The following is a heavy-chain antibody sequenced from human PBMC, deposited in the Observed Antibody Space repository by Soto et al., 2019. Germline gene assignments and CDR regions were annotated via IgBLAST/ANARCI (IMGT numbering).Heavy chain of an antibody. Sequence: ASVKVSCKASGYTFTSYGISWVRQAPGQGLEWMGWISAYNGNTSYAQKLQGRVTMTTDTSTSTAYMELRSLRSDDTAVYYCASGGGSYDSSGYYVYWGQGTLVTVSS. J-gene: IGHJ4*02. V-gene: IGHV1-18*04. CDR2: ISAYNGNT. CDR3: ASGGGSYDSSGYYVY. CDR1: GYTFTSYG. D-gene: IGHD3-22*01.